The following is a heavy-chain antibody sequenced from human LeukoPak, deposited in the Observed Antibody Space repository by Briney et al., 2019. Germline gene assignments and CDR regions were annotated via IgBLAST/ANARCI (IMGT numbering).Heavy chain of an antibody. J-gene: IGHJ4*02. CDR3: ARGVAVVTADYFDY. Sequence: SETLSLTCTVSGGSISSYYWSWIRQPPGKGLEWIGYIYYSGSTNYNPSLKSRVTISVDTSKNQFSLKLSSVTAADTAVYYCARGVAVVTADYFDYWGQGTLVTVSS. CDR1: GGSISSYY. V-gene: IGHV4-59*01. CDR2: IYYSGST. D-gene: IGHD2-21*02.